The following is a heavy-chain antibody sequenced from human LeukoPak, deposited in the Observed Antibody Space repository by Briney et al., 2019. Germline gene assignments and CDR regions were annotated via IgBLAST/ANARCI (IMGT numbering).Heavy chain of an antibody. J-gene: IGHJ4*02. Sequence: PSETLSLTCTVSGGSISSYYWSWIRQPAGKGLEGIGRIYTSGSTNYNPSLKSRVTMSVDTSKNQFSLKLSSVTAADPAVYYCARVSGGGGQPGLDYWGQGTLVTVSS. V-gene: IGHV4-4*07. CDR1: GGSISSYY. CDR3: ARVSGGGGQPGLDY. D-gene: IGHD1-14*01. CDR2: IYTSGST.